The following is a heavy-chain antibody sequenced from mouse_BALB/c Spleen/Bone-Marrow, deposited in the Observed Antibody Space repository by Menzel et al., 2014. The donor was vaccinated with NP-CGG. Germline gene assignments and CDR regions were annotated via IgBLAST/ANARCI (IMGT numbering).Heavy chain of an antibody. D-gene: IGHD2-3*01. CDR2: INPDSSTI. Sequence: EVKLMESGGGLVQPGGSLKLSCAASGFDFSGFWMGWARQAPGKGLEWIGEINPDSSTINYTPSLKDRLIISRDNAKNTLYLQMSKVRSEDTALYYCARLGYYGGFAYWGQGTLVTVSA. CDR3: ARLGYYGGFAY. V-gene: IGHV4-1*02. J-gene: IGHJ3*01. CDR1: GFDFSGFW.